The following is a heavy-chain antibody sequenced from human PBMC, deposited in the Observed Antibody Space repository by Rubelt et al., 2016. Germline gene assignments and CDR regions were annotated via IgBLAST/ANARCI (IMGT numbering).Heavy chain of an antibody. Sequence: QVQLQESGPGLVKPSQTLSLTCTVSGDSVSSGGYYWSWIRQHPEKGLEWIGYIFFSGATYYNPSLKSRISISVDMSKNQFALKLTSGTAADTAVYFCASRSSNWFDPWGQGTRVTVSS. CDR2: IFFSGAT. V-gene: IGHV4-31*03. J-gene: IGHJ5*02. CDR3: ASRSSNWFDP. CDR1: GDSVSSGGYY.